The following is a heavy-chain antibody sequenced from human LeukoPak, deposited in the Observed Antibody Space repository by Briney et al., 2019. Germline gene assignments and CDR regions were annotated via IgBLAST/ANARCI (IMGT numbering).Heavy chain of an antibody. V-gene: IGHV3-30-3*01. CDR2: ISSDGSNI. Sequence: PGGSLRLSCAASGFTFSSYTMHWVRQAPGKGLEWVAVISSDGSNIYYADSVKGRFTISRDNSKNTLYLQMNSLRGEDTAVYYCARVSGTPPVAGIDYWGQGTLVTVSS. CDR1: GFTFSSYT. CDR3: ARVSGTPPVAGIDY. D-gene: IGHD6-19*01. J-gene: IGHJ4*02.